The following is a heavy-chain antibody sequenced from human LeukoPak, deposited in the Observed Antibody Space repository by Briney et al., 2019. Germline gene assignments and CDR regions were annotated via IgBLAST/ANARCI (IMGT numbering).Heavy chain of an antibody. D-gene: IGHD1/OR15-1a*01. Sequence: SETLSLTCTVSGGSVSRNSDYWTWIRQPPGKGLEWTGSIYYTGSSNYNPSLESRVTMSIDTSNNQFSLKLKSVTSADTAVYYCARMVGQLIEYYFDYWGRGTLVTVSS. CDR2: IYYTGSS. V-gene: IGHV4-61*01. CDR3: ARMVGQLIEYYFDY. J-gene: IGHJ4*02. CDR1: GGSVSRNSDY.